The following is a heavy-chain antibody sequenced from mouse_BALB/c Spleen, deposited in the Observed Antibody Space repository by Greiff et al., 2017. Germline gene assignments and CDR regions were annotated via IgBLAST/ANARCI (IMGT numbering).Heavy chain of an antibody. J-gene: IGHJ2*01. V-gene: IGHV5-6*01. CDR2: ISSGGSYT. CDR3: AREDGHYFDY. Sequence: DVHLVESGGDLVKPGGSLKLSCAASGFTFSSYGMSWVRQTPDKRLEWVATISSGGSYTYYPDSVKGRFTISRDNAKNTLYLQMSSLKSEDTAMYYCAREDGHYFDYWGQGTTLTVSS. D-gene: IGHD2-3*01. CDR1: GFTFSSYG.